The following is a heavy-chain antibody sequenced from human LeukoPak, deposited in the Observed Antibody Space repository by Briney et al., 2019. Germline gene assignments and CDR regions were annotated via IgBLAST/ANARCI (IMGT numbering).Heavy chain of an antibody. CDR2: IHYSGTT. Sequence: SETLSLTCTVSGGSMSGYYWSWIRQPPGKGLEWIGYIHYSGTTYYNPSLKSRVTISVDTSKNQFSLKLSSVTAADTAVYYCASYGDYSFDYWGQGTLVTVSS. J-gene: IGHJ4*02. D-gene: IGHD4-17*01. CDR3: ASYGDYSFDY. V-gene: IGHV4-59*12. CDR1: GGSMSGYY.